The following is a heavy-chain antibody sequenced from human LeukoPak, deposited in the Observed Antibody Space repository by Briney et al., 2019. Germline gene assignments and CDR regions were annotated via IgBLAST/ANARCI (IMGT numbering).Heavy chain of an antibody. CDR1: GDSISSYY. CDR3: ARRGRYFDY. V-gene: IGHV4-59*08. J-gene: IGHJ4*02. Sequence: SATLSLTCTVSGDSISSYYWSWIRQSPGKGLEWIGYIYYSGTTNYNPSLKSRVTMSVDTSKNQFSLKLSSVTAADTAVYYCARRGRYFDYWGQGTLVTVSS. D-gene: IGHD3-10*01. CDR2: IYYSGTT.